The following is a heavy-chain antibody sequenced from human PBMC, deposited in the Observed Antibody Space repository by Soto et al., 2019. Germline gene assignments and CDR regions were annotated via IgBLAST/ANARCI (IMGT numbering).Heavy chain of an antibody. D-gene: IGHD3-22*01. J-gene: IGHJ3*01. CDR2: IKSKTDGGTT. CDR3: TTDMVYYYDSSGYLDAFDL. CDR1: GFTFSNAW. V-gene: IGHV3-15*07. Sequence: EVQLVESGGGLVKPGGSLRLSCAASGFTFSNAWMNWVRQAPGKGREWVGRIKSKTDGGTTDYAAPVKGRFTISRDDSKNTLYLQMNSLKTEDTAVYYCTTDMVYYYDSSGYLDAFDLWGQGTMVTVSS.